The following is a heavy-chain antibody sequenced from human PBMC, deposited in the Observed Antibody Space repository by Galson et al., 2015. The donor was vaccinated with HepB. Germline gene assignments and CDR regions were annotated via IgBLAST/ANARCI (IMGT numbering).Heavy chain of an antibody. J-gene: IGHJ3*02. CDR2: IKQDGSEK. Sequence: SLRLSCAASGFTFSSYWMSWVRQAPGKGLEWVANIKQDGSEKYYVDSVKGRFTISRDNAKNSLYLQMNSLRAEDTAVYYCARESGPPLGDAFDIWGQGTMVTVSS. CDR1: GFTFSSYW. CDR3: ARESGPPLGDAFDI. V-gene: IGHV3-7*03. D-gene: IGHD3-3*01.